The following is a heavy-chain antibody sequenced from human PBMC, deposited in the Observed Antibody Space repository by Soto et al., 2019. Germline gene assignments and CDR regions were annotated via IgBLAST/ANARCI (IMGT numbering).Heavy chain of an antibody. CDR2: SIPVFGTA. J-gene: IGHJ4*02. Sequence: QVQLVQSGAEVKKPGSSVKLSCKTSGGTFRNYAINWVRQAPGQGLEWMGGSIPVFGTANYAQTFQGRFTITAGESTSTAYMELSSLRSEDTAVYYCAIPLRKQQLVRGAFDHWGQGTLVTVAS. CDR1: GGTFRNYA. D-gene: IGHD6-13*01. V-gene: IGHV1-69*01. CDR3: AIPLRKQQLVRGAFDH.